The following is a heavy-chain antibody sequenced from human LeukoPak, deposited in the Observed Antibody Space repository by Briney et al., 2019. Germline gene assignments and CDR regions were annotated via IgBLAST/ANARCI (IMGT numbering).Heavy chain of an antibody. Sequence: PGGSLRLSCAASGFTFSSSAMSWVRQAPGKGLEWVSAISGSGGSTYYADSVKGRFTVSRDNSKNPLYRQMNSLRAEDTAVFYCAKECSGGSCYSNSQYYYYGMDVWGQGTTVTVSS. CDR1: GFTFSSSA. V-gene: IGHV3-23*01. J-gene: IGHJ6*02. CDR3: AKECSGGSCYSNSQYYYYGMDV. CDR2: ISGSGGST. D-gene: IGHD2-15*01.